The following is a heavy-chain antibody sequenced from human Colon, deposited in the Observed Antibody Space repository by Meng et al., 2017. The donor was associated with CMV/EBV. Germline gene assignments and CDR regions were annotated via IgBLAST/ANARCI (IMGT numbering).Heavy chain of an antibody. CDR2: MYFSGIA. Sequence: QRQLQDSGPGLVKPAETLSLTCTASGDPISSGSHAWAWFRQPPGKRLEWIGSMYFSGIADYNPSLKSRVTISLHATQKQFSLRLTSVTAADSAVYFCARDLTNKWFYYWGQGTLVTASS. CDR1: GDPISSGSHA. J-gene: IGHJ4*02. V-gene: IGHV4-39*07. D-gene: IGHD1-26*01. CDR3: ARDLTNKWFYY.